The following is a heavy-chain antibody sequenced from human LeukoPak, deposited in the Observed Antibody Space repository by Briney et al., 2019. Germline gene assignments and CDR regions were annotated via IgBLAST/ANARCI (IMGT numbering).Heavy chain of an antibody. CDR2: IYYSGST. V-gene: IGHV4-39*07. J-gene: IGHJ4*02. CDR3: ARSYWALYSYGYVDY. D-gene: IGHD5-18*01. Sequence: PSETLSLTCTVSGGSISTSSYYWGWIRQPPGKGLECIGNIYYSGSTNYNPSLKSRVTISVDTSKNQFSLKLSSVTAADTAVYYCARSYWALYSYGYVDYWGQGTLVTVSS. CDR1: GGSISTSSYY.